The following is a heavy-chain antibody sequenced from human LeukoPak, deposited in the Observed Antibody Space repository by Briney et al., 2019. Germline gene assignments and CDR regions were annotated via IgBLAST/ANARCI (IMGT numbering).Heavy chain of an antibody. V-gene: IGHV3-30-3*01. D-gene: IGHD2-2*02. CDR2: ISYDGSNK. CDR3: AREIPRGYYYYGMDV. J-gene: IGHJ6*02. CDR1: GFTFSSYA. Sequence: PGGSLRLSCAASGFTFSSYAMHWVRQAPGKGLEWVAVISYDGSNKYYADSVKGRFTISRDNSKNTLYLQMNSLRAEDTAVYYCAREIPRGYYYYGMDVWGQGTTVTVSS.